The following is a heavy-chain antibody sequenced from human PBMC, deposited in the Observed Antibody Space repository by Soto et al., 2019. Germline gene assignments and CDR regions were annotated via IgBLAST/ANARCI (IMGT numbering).Heavy chain of an antibody. D-gene: IGHD3-16*01. Sequence: QVQLVESGGGVVQPGRSLRLSCAGSGFTFSSYGMHWVRQAPGKGLEWVAVISYDGSDKYYGDSVKGRFIISRDDSKNTLYLQMNSLGVEDTDIYYCAKTAGYDYVWGSSGLDPWGQGTLVTVSS. J-gene: IGHJ5*02. CDR3: AKTAGYDYVWGSSGLDP. V-gene: IGHV3-30*18. CDR1: GFTFSSYG. CDR2: ISYDGSDK.